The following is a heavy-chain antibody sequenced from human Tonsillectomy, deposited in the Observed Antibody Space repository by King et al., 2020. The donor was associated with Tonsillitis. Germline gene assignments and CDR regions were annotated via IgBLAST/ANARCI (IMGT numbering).Heavy chain of an antibody. V-gene: IGHV4-59*08. CDR2: NYYSGST. CDR3: ARQYSYYGSGSPDNWFDP. J-gene: IGHJ5*02. D-gene: IGHD3-10*01. Sequence: VQLQESGPGLVKPSETLSLTCTVSGGSINNYYWSWIRQPPGKGLEWIGYNYYSGSTNYNPSLKSRVTISVDTSKNQFSLKLSSVTAADTAVYYCARQYSYYGSGSPDNWFDPWGQGTLVTVSS. CDR1: GGSINNYY.